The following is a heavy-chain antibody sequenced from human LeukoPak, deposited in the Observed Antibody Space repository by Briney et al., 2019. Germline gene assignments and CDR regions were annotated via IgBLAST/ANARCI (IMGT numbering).Heavy chain of an antibody. V-gene: IGHV3-30*03. CDR3: ARGYGSGSYYGDY. Sequence: GRSLRLSCAASGFTFSTYGMHWVRQAPGKGLEGVAVISYDGSNKYYADSVKGRFTISRDNSKNSLYLQMNSLRAEDTAVYYCARGYGSGSYYGDYWGQGTLVTVSS. J-gene: IGHJ4*02. CDR2: ISYDGSNK. CDR1: GFTFSTYG. D-gene: IGHD3-10*01.